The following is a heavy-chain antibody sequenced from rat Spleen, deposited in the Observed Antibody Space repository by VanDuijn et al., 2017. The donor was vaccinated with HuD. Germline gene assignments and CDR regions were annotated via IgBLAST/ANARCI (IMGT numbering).Heavy chain of an antibody. J-gene: IGHJ2*01. CDR3: ARLTYTRRGIDY. CDR1: GFTYSNYG. CDR2: ISYDGIIT. Sequence: EVQLAESGGGLVQPGRSLKLSCAASGFTYSNYGMAWVRQASTKGLEWVATISYDGIITYYRDSVKGRFTVSRDNAKNNLDLQMDSLRSEDTATYYCARLTYTRRGIDYWGQGVMVTVSS. D-gene: IGHD1-4*01. V-gene: IGHV5-29*01.